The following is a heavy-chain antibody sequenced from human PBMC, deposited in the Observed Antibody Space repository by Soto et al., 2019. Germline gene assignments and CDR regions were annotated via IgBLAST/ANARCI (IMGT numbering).Heavy chain of an antibody. CDR3: ASGGSGGRNWCFDL. CDR1: GGSFSGYY. V-gene: IGHV4-34*01. CDR2: INHSGST. D-gene: IGHD2-15*01. Sequence: QVQLQQWGAGLLKPSETLSLTCAVYGGSFSGYYWSWIRQPPGKGLEWIGQINHSGSTNYNPSLKSPFPISVHTSKTQFYPKLRSVTAAAPPVYYWASGGSGGRNWCFDLWGRGTLVTVSS. J-gene: IGHJ2*01.